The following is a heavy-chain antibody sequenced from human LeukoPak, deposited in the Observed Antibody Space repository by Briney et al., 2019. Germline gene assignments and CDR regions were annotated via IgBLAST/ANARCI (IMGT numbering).Heavy chain of an antibody. J-gene: IGHJ4*02. Sequence: PSETLSLTCSVSGGSISSYYWSWIRQPPGKGLEWIGYMYYSGSTNYNPSLKSRVTMSVDTSKNQFSLKLSSVTAADTAVYYCARRGYSYGYSPFDYWGQGTLVTVSS. CDR1: GGSISSYY. CDR2: MYYSGST. CDR3: ARRGYSYGYSPFDY. V-gene: IGHV4-59*12. D-gene: IGHD5-18*01.